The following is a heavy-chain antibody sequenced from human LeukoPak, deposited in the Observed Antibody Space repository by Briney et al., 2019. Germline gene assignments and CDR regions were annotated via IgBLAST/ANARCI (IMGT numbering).Heavy chain of an antibody. CDR1: GFTFSIYS. Sequence: GSLRLSCAASGFTFSIYSMNWVRQAPGKGLEWVSSITSSGTYIYYADSVKGRFTISRDNAQNSLYLQMNSLRADDTAVYYCARRVGYCSGGTCKSYYMDVWGKGTTVTVSS. CDR2: ITSSGTYI. D-gene: IGHD2-15*01. J-gene: IGHJ6*03. V-gene: IGHV3-21*01. CDR3: ARRVGYCSGGTCKSYYMDV.